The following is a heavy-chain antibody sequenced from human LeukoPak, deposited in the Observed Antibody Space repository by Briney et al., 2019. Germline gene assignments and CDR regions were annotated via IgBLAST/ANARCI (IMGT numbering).Heavy chain of an antibody. D-gene: IGHD4-17*01. CDR1: GYTFTSYG. CDR3: ARSPDDYGDTAFDY. J-gene: IGHJ4*02. CDR2: ISAYNGNT. V-gene: IGHV1-18*01. Sequence: ASVKVSCKASGYTFTSYGISWVRQAPGQGLEWMGWISAYNGNTNYAQKLQGRVTMTTDTSTSTAYMELRSLRSDDTAVYYCARSPDDYGDTAFDYWGQGTLVTVSS.